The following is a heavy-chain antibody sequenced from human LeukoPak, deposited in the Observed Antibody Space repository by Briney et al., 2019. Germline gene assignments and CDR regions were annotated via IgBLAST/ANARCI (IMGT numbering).Heavy chain of an antibody. V-gene: IGHV4-38-2*02. Sequence: SETLSLTCTVSGYSISSGYYWGWIRQPPGMGLEWMGSIYYNGSTYYNPSLKSRVTISVDTSKNQVSLKLSSVTAADTAVYYCARHEAGAFDIWGQGTMVTVSS. CDR2: IYYNGST. CDR1: GYSISSGYY. D-gene: IGHD6-13*01. J-gene: IGHJ3*02. CDR3: ARHEAGAFDI.